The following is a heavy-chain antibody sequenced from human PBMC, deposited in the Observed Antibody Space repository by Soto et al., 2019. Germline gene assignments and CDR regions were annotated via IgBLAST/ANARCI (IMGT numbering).Heavy chain of an antibody. D-gene: IGHD6-13*01. CDR2: INHSGST. Sequence: ASETLSLTCAVYGGSFSGYYWSWIRQPPGKGLEWIGEINHSGSTNYNPSLKSRVTISVDTSKNQFSLKLSSVTATDTAVYYCARVSIAAAGTIYYGMDVWGQGTTVTVSS. J-gene: IGHJ6*02. V-gene: IGHV4-34*01. CDR3: ARVSIAAAGTIYYGMDV. CDR1: GGSFSGYY.